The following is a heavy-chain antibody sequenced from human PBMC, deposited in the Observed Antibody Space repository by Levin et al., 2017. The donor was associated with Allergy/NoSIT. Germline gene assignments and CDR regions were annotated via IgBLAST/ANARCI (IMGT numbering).Heavy chain of an antibody. J-gene: IGHJ6*02. CDR1: GYTFTSYD. Sequence: GESLKISCKASGYTFTSYDINWVRQATGQGLEWMGWMNPNSGNTGYAQKFQGRVTMTRNTSISTAYMELSSLRSEDTAVYYCARTIAVGWDDGMDVWGQGTTVTVSS. CDR2: MNPNSGNT. D-gene: IGHD6-19*01. CDR3: ARTIAVGWDDGMDV. V-gene: IGHV1-8*01.